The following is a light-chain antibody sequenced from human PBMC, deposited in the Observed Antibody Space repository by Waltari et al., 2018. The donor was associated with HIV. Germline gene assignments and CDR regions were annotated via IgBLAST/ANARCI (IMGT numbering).Light chain of an antibody. V-gene: IGKV3-15*01. Sequence: EIVMTQSPATLSVSPGERATLSCRASQSVNSNLAWYQQKPGQAPRLLISGAFARATGIPARFSGSGSETDFTLTISSLQSEDFAVYYCQQYNNWPPWTFGQGTKVEIK. CDR2: GAF. J-gene: IGKJ1*01. CDR3: QQYNNWPPWT. CDR1: QSVNSN.